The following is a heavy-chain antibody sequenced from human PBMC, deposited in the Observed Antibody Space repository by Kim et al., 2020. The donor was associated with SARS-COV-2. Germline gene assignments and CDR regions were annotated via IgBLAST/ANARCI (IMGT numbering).Heavy chain of an antibody. CDR2: ISGSGDST. J-gene: IGHJ4*02. D-gene: IGHD2-15*01. CDR1: GFTFQSYA. V-gene: IGHV3-23*01. CDR3: AKDRSFSPFGYDYFDD. Sequence: GGSLRLSCAASGFTFQSYAMTWVRQAPGKGLEWVSSISGSGDSTYYADSVRGRFTISRDNSKSTLYLQMNSLRAEDTAVYYCAKDRSFSPFGYDYFDDWGQGTLVTVSS.